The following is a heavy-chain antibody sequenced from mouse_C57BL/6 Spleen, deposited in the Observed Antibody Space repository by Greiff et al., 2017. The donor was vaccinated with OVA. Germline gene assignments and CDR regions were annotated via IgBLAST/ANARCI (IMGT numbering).Heavy chain of an antibody. Sequence: QVQLQQPGAELVKPGASVKLSCKASGYTFTSYWMHWVKQRPGQGLEWIGMIHPNSGSTNYNEKFKSKATLTVDKSSSTAYMQLSSLTSEDSAVYYCARSMAQATYYFDYWGQGTTLTVSS. D-gene: IGHD3-2*02. CDR1: GYTFTSYW. V-gene: IGHV1-64*01. CDR3: ARSMAQATYYFDY. CDR2: IHPNSGST. J-gene: IGHJ2*01.